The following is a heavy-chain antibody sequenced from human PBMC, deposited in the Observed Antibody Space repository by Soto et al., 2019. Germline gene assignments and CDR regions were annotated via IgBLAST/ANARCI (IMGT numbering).Heavy chain of an antibody. CDR3: AREIAVAGTVSWFDP. D-gene: IGHD6-19*01. CDR1: GYTFTSYG. Sequence: ASVKVSCKASGYTFTSYGISWVRQAPGQGLEWMGWISAYNGNTNYAQKPQGRVTMTTDTSTSTAYMELRSLRSDDTAVYYCAREIAVAGTVSWFDPWGQGTLVTVSS. V-gene: IGHV1-18*04. J-gene: IGHJ5*02. CDR2: ISAYNGNT.